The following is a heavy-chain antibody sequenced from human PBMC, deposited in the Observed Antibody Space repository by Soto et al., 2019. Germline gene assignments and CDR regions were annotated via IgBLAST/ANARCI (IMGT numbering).Heavy chain of an antibody. Sequence: PSETLSLTCTVSGGSISSGGYYWSWIRQRPGKGLEWIGYIYYSGSTYYNPSLKSRVTISVDTSKNQFSLKLSSVTAADTAVYYCARDSLAYDSSGYHYYYYGMDVWGQGTTVTVSS. V-gene: IGHV4-31*03. J-gene: IGHJ6*02. D-gene: IGHD3-22*01. CDR1: GGSISSGGYY. CDR3: ARDSLAYDSSGYHYYYYGMDV. CDR2: IYYSGST.